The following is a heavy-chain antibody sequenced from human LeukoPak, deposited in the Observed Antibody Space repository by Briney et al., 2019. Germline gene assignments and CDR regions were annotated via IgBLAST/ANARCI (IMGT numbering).Heavy chain of an antibody. Sequence: SETLSLTCAVSGGSISSYYWSWIRQPPGKGLEWIAYIYYSGSTHHNPSLKSRVTISVDTSKNQFSLKLSSVTAADTAVYYCARYAWGSYPTFEDYWGQGTLVTVSS. V-gene: IGHV4-59*01. CDR3: ARYAWGSYPTFEDY. D-gene: IGHD3-16*02. J-gene: IGHJ4*02. CDR1: GGSISSYY. CDR2: IYYSGST.